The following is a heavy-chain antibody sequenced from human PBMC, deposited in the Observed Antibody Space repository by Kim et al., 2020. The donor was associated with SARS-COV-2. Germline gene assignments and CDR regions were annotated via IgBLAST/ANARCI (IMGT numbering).Heavy chain of an antibody. Sequence: GGSLRLSCAASGFTFSNHWMSWVLPAPGEGLEWLSTIKQDGSEKYYVDSVKGRFSISRDNAKNSLYLQMNSLRAEDTAVYYCATYLVNIKNTFYGDGFDSWGQGTLVTVSS. CDR1: GFTFSNHW. CDR2: IKQDGSEK. V-gene: IGHV3-7*01. J-gene: IGHJ4*02. CDR3: ATYLVNIKNTFYGDGFDS. D-gene: IGHD4-17*01.